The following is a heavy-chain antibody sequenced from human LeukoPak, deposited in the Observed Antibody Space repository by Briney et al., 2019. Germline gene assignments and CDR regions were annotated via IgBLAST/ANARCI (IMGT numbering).Heavy chain of an antibody. V-gene: IGHV3-23*01. J-gene: IGHJ4*02. CDR1: EFTFSSYA. CDR2: ISGSGGST. D-gene: IGHD3-3*01. CDR3: AKVPVLRFLEWFPDDY. Sequence: GGSLRLSCAGSEFTFSSYAMSWVRQAPGKGLEWVSAISGSGGSTYYADSVKGRFTISRDNSKNTLYLQMNSLRAEDTAVYYCAKVPVLRFLEWFPDDYWGQGTLVTVSS.